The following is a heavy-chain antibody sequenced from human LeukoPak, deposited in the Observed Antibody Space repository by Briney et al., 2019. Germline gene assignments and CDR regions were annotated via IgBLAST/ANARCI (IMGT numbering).Heavy chain of an antibody. CDR3: ARGPLISGHY. V-gene: IGHV4-39*07. J-gene: IGHJ4*02. CDR2: LYYSGKT. CDR1: DDSISSSTYY. D-gene: IGHD1-26*01. Sequence: SDTLSLTCIISDDSISSSTYYWGWIRQPPGKGLEWIGTLYYSGKTYYNPSLKSRVTISVDTSKNQFSLKLSSVTAADTAVYYCARGPLISGHYWGQGTLVTVSS.